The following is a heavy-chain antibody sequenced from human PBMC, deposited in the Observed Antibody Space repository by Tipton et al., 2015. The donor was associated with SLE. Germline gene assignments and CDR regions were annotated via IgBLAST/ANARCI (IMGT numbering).Heavy chain of an antibody. D-gene: IGHD2-2*01. J-gene: IGHJ4*02. CDR1: GFTFSDYY. CDR3: ARGRSHVVPDTGYFDY. CDR2: ISSSGSTI. Sequence: GSLRLSCAASGFTFSDYYMSWIRQAPGKGLEWVSYISSSGSTIYYADSVKGRFTISRDNAKNSLYLQMNSLRAEDTAVYYCARGRSHVVPDTGYFDYWGQGTLVTVSS. V-gene: IGHV3-11*04.